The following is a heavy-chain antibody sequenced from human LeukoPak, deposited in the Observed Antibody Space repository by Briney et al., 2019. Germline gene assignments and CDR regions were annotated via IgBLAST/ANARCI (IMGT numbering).Heavy chain of an antibody. CDR1: GFTFSSYA. CDR3: AKDYDFWSGYDPFYYFDY. CDR2: ISGSGGST. D-gene: IGHD3-3*01. V-gene: IGHV3-23*01. Sequence: PGGSLRLSCAASGFTFSSYAMSWVRQAPGKGLEWVSAISGSGGSTYYADSVKGRFTISRDNSKNTLYLQMNSLRAEDTAVYYCAKDYDFWSGYDPFYYFDYWGQGTLVTVSS. J-gene: IGHJ4*02.